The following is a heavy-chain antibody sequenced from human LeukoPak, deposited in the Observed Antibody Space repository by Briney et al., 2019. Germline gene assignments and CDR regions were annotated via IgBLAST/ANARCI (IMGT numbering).Heavy chain of an antibody. D-gene: IGHD3-10*01. CDR1: GYTFTSYA. J-gene: IGHJ5*02. V-gene: IGHV7-4-1*02. CDR2: INTNTGNP. Sequence: GASVKVSCKASGYTFTSYAMNWVRQAPGQGLEWMGWINTNTGNPTYAQGFKGRFVFSLDTPVSTAYLQISSLKAEDTAVYYCARGINNMVRGVIITANWFDPWGQGTLVTVSS. CDR3: ARGINNMVRGVIITANWFDP.